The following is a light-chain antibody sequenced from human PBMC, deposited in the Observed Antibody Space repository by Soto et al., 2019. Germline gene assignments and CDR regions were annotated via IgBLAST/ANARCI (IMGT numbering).Light chain of an antibody. J-gene: IGLJ3*02. Sequence: QSVLTQPPSVSGAPGQRVTISCTGSSSNIGAGYDVRWFQQLPGTAPKLLIFGNTNRPSGVPDRFSGSKSDTSASLAITGLQAEDEADYYCQSYDSSLSGSVFGGGTKLTVL. CDR2: GNT. V-gene: IGLV1-40*01. CDR1: SSNIGAGYD. CDR3: QSYDSSLSGSV.